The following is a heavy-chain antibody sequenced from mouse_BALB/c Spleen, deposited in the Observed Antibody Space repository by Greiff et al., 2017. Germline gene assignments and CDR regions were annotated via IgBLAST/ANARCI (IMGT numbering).Heavy chain of an antibody. Sequence: VQLQQSGAELARPGASVKLSCKASGYTFTDYYINWVKQRTGQGLEWIGEIYPGSGNTYYNEKFKGKATLTADKSSSTAYMQLSSLTSEDSAVYFCARGITNYFDYWGQGTTLTVSS. CDR1: GYTFTDYY. CDR2: IYPGSGNT. J-gene: IGHJ2*01. D-gene: IGHD2-4*01. V-gene: IGHV1-77*01. CDR3: ARGITNYFDY.